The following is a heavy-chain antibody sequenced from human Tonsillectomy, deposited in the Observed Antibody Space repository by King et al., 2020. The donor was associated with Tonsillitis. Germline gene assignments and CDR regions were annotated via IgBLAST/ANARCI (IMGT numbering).Heavy chain of an antibody. Sequence: VQLVESGGGVVQPGGSLRLSCAASGLTVSASIIHWVRQAPGKGLEWVALIAHDGDSKNYTGTMKGRFTISGDNSQNTVYLQMNSLRAGDTAVYYCAREDYSRGRCGIIDIWGQGPKVTVSS. CDR1: GLTVSASI. D-gene: IGHD6-19*01. CDR2: IAHDGDSK. CDR3: AREDYSRGRCGIIDI. V-gene: IGHV3-30*10. J-gene: IGHJ3*02.